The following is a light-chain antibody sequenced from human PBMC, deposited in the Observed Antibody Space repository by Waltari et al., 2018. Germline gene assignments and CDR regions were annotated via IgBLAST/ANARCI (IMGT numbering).Light chain of an antibody. J-gene: IGLJ1*01. CDR1: SSDVGAYNR. CDR2: EVS. Sequence: QSALTQPPSVSGSPGQSVTISCTGSSSDVGAYNRVSRYQQPPGTAPKLMIYEVSYRPSGVPDRFSGSKSGNTASLTISGLLAEDEADYYCSSFTISTTYVFGTGTKVTVL. V-gene: IGLV2-18*02. CDR3: SSFTISTTYV.